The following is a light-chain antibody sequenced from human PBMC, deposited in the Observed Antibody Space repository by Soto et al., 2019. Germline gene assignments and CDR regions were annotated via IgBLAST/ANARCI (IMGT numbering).Light chain of an antibody. CDR1: QSVSSN. CDR2: GAS. V-gene: IGKV3-20*01. J-gene: IGKJ4*01. Sequence: EIVMTQSPATLSVSPWERATLSCRASQSVSSNLAWYQQKPGQAPRLLIYGASSRATGIPDGFSGSGSGTDFTLTISRLEPEDFAVYYCQQYSSSPLTFGGGTKVDIK. CDR3: QQYSSSPLT.